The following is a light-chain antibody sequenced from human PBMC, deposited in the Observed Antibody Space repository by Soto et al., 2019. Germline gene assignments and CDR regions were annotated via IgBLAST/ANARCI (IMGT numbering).Light chain of an antibody. Sequence: QSALTQPRSVSGSPGQSVTISCTGTSSDVGGYNYVSWYQQHPGKAPKLMIYDVSKRPSGVPDRFSGSKSGNTASLTISGLPDEDEADYYCCSYAGSYSYVFGTGTKVTVL. CDR3: CSYAGSYSYV. CDR2: DVS. V-gene: IGLV2-11*01. J-gene: IGLJ1*01. CDR1: SSDVGGYNY.